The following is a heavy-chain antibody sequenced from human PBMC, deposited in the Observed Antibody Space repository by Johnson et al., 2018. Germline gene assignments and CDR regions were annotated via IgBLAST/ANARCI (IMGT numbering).Heavy chain of an antibody. CDR2: ISYDGSNE. Sequence: QVRLVESGGGVVQPGRSLRLSCAASGFTFSSYGMHWVRQAPGKGLEWVAVISYDGSNEYYADSVKGRFTLSRDNSKNPLYLQRNSLRGEETAVYYCAKEQYYDSSGYYGGGAFDIWGQGTMVTVSS. D-gene: IGHD3-22*01. J-gene: IGHJ3*02. CDR1: GFTFSSYG. V-gene: IGHV3-30*18. CDR3: AKEQYYDSSGYYGGGAFDI.